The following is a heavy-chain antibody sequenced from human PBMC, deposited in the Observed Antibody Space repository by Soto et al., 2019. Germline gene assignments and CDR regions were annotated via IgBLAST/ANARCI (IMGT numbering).Heavy chain of an antibody. CDR2: MNPNSGNT. J-gene: IGHJ5*02. CDR1: GYTFTSYD. D-gene: IGHD3-3*01. CDR3: ARGRFRLNTIFGVVRRKMMGNWFDP. V-gene: IGHV1-8*01. Sequence: ASVKVSCKASGYTFTSYDINWVRQATGQGLEWMGWMNPNSGNTGYAQKFQGRVTMTRNTSISTAYMELSSLRSEDTAVYYCARGRFRLNTIFGVVRRKMMGNWFDPWGQGTLVTVSS.